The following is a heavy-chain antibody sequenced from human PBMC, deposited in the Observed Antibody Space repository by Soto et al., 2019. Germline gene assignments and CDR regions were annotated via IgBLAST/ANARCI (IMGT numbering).Heavy chain of an antibody. J-gene: IGHJ3*02. CDR3: AREGRQWLVLEAFVI. V-gene: IGHV3-72*01. CDR2: TRNKANSYTT. Sequence: EVQLVESGGGLVQPGGSLRLSCAASGFTFSDHYMDWVRQAPGKGLEWVGRTRNKANSYTTEYAASVKGRFTISRDDSKNSLYLQMNSLKTEDTAVYYCAREGRQWLVLEAFVIWGQGTMVTVSS. D-gene: IGHD6-19*01. CDR1: GFTFSDHY.